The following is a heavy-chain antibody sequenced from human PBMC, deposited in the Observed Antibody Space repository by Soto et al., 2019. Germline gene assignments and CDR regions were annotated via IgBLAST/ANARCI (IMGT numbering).Heavy chain of an antibody. CDR2: IYYSGST. V-gene: IGHV4-39*01. Sequence: LSLTCTVSGGSISSSSYYWGWIRQPPGKGLEWIGSIYYSGSTYYNPSLKSRVTISVDTSKNQFSLKLSSVTAADTAVYYCASLTGRASDYWGQGTLVTVSS. J-gene: IGHJ4*02. CDR1: GGSISSSSYY. CDR3: ASLTGRASDY. D-gene: IGHD7-27*01.